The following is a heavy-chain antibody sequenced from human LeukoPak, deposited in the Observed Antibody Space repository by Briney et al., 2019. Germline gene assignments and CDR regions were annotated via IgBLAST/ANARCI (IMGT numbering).Heavy chain of an antibody. Sequence: PGGSLRLSCAAYGFTFSSYAMSWVRQAPGKGLEWVSAISSSGGSTYYADSVKGRFTISRDNSKNTLYLQMNSLRAEDTAVYYCATHPGYSSGWYSAYWGQGTLVTVSS. CDR3: ATHPGYSSGWYSAY. CDR1: GFTFSSYA. V-gene: IGHV3-23*01. J-gene: IGHJ4*02. CDR2: ISSSGGST. D-gene: IGHD6-19*01.